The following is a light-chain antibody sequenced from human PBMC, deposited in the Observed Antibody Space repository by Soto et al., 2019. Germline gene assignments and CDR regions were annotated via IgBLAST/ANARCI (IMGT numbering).Light chain of an antibody. J-gene: IGLJ1*01. Sequence: QSVLTQPASVFGSPGQSITISCTGTSSDVGSYNLVSWYQQHPGKAPKLMIYEGSKRPSGVSNRFSGSESGNTASLTISGLQAEDEADYYCCSYAGSRTYVFGTGTKVTVL. V-gene: IGLV2-23*01. CDR2: EGS. CDR1: SSDVGSYNL. CDR3: CSYAGSRTYV.